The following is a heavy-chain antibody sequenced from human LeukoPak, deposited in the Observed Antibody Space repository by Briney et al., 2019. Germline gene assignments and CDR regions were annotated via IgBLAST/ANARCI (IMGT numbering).Heavy chain of an antibody. CDR1: GGSISSYY. J-gene: IGHJ6*03. V-gene: IGHV4-59*01. D-gene: IGHD4-17*01. Sequence: PSETLSLTCTVSGGSISSYYWGWIRQPPGKGLEWIGYIYYSGSTNYNPSLKNRVTISVDTSKNQFSLKVSSVTAADTAVYYCARAPGSDYYPYYYMDVWGKGTTVTVSS. CDR2: IYYSGST. CDR3: ARAPGSDYYPYYYMDV.